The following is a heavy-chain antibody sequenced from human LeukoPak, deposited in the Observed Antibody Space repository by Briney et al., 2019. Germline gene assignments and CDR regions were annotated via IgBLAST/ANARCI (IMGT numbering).Heavy chain of an antibody. CDR2: INHSGST. V-gene: IGHV4-34*01. CDR1: GGSFSGYY. CDR3: ARGDIVATIVFDY. Sequence: SVTLSLTCAVYGGSFSGYYWSWIRQPPGKGLEWIGEINHSGSTNYNPSLKSRVTISVDTSKNQFSLKLSSVTAADTAVYYCARGDIVATIVFDYWGQGTLVTVSS. J-gene: IGHJ4*02. D-gene: IGHD5-12*01.